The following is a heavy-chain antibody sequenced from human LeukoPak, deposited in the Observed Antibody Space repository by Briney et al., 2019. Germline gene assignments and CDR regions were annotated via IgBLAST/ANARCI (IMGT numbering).Heavy chain of an antibody. J-gene: IGHJ4*02. V-gene: IGHV3-9*01. CDR3: AKDYYSSTLGGFDY. D-gene: IGHD6-13*01. CDR2: ISWNSNSI. Sequence: GGSLRLSCAASGFTFYDYAMHWVRHAPGKGLEWVSGISWNSNSIGYADSVKGRFTISRDNAKNSLYLQMNSLRPEDTALYYCAKDYYSSTLGGFDYWGQGTLVTVSS. CDR1: GFTFYDYA.